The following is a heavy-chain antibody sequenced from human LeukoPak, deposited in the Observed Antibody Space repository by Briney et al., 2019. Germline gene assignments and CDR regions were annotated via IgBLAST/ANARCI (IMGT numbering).Heavy chain of an antibody. Sequence: PSETLSLTCTVSGVSVSSGSYFWRCIRQPPGEGPQWIGYIYHDGSTNYSPSLRSRVSISVDTSKNQFSLKLSSVTTADTAVYFCATFFDFWFGPWGQGTQVTVSS. J-gene: IGHJ5*02. V-gene: IGHV4-61*01. CDR3: ATFFDFWFGP. CDR2: IYHDGST. D-gene: IGHD5/OR15-5a*01. CDR1: GVSVSSGSYF.